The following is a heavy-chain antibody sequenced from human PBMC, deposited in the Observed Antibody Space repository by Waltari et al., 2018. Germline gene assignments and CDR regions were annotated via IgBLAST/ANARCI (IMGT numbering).Heavy chain of an antibody. Sequence: QLQLQESGPGVVKPSETLSLTCTVSGGSISSSSYYWGWIRQPPGKGLEWIGSIYYSGSTYSNPSLKSRVTISVDTSKNQFSLKLSSVTAADTAVFYCARHDYVWGSFRTSYYFDYWGQGTLVTVSS. V-gene: IGHV4-39*01. CDR2: IYYSGST. D-gene: IGHD3-16*02. J-gene: IGHJ4*02. CDR3: ARHDYVWGSFRTSYYFDY. CDR1: GGSISSSSYY.